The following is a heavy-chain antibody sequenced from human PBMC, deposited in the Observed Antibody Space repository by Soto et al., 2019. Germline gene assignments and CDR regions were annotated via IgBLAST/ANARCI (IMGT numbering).Heavy chain of an antibody. Sequence: QVQLVESGGGVVQPGRSLRLSCAASGFTFSSYAMHWVRQAPGKGLEWVAVISYDGSNKYYADSVKGRFTISRDNSKNTRYLQMNSLRAEDTAVYYCAREIRVRGVIWRRDVYYYGMDVWGQGTTVTVSS. CDR3: AREIRVRGVIWRRDVYYYGMDV. CDR1: GFTFSSYA. V-gene: IGHV3-30-3*01. D-gene: IGHD3-10*01. CDR2: ISYDGSNK. J-gene: IGHJ6*02.